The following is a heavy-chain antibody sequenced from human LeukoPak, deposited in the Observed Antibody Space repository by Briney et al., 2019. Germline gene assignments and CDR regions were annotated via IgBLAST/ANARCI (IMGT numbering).Heavy chain of an antibody. D-gene: IGHD3-3*01. CDR1: GFSFNDHA. CDR3: AKDVGFGVYSDAFDI. CDR2: ITWDSDTR. J-gene: IGHJ3*02. Sequence: GGSLRLSCAASGFSFNDHAMHWVRQVPGKGLEWVSGITWDSDTRAYADAVKGRFTISRDNSKNTLYLQMNSLRAEDTAVYYCAKDVGFGVYSDAFDIWGQGTMVTVSS. V-gene: IGHV3-9*01.